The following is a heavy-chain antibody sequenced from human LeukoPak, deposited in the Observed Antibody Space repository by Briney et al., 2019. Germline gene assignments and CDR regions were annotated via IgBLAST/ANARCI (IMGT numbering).Heavy chain of an antibody. V-gene: IGHV4-34*01. CDR2: INHSGST. J-gene: IGHJ4*02. D-gene: IGHD3-3*01. Sequence: SETLSLTCAVYGGSFSGHYWSWIRQPPGKGLEWIGEINHSGSTNYNPSLESRVTISVGTSKNHFSLKLSSVTAADTAVYYCASGQYYDLWSGYYVDWGQGTLVTVSA. CDR3: ASGQYYDLWSGYYVD. CDR1: GGSFSGHY.